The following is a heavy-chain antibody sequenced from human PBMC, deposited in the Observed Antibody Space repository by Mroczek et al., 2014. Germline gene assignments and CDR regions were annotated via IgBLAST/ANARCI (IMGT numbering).Heavy chain of an antibody. J-gene: IGHJ4*02. Sequence: QVQLVESGGGVVQPGRSLRLSCAASGFTFSSYGMHWVRQAPGKGLEWVAVLNLGGVYTEYAQKFQGRVTLTRDTSTSTVYMELSSLTSEDTAVYYCAREWGGAPTDQLRLIDYVGQ. CDR3: AREWGGAPTDQLRLIDY. CDR2: LNLGGVYT. CDR1: GFTFSSYG. D-gene: IGHD1-1*01. V-gene: IGHV3-30*03.